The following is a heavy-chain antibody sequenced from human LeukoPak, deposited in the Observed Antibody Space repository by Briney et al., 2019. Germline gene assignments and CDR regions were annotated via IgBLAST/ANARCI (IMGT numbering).Heavy chain of an antibody. J-gene: IGHJ5*02. CDR3: ARGRFGDLPSFDP. V-gene: IGHV4-38-2*01. CDR2: IYHSGST. Sequence: SETPSLNYAVTGYSISSGYYWGWIRQPPGNGLECIGSIYHSGSTYYNPSLKSRVTISVDTSKNQFSLKLSSVTAADTAVYYCARGRFGDLPSFDPWGQGTLVTVSS. CDR1: GYSISSGYY. D-gene: IGHD3-10*01.